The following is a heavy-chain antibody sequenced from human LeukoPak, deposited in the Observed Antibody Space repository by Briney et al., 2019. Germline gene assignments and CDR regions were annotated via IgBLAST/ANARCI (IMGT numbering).Heavy chain of an antibody. Sequence: GGSLRLSCAASGFTFDDYGMSWVRQAPGKGLEWVSAISGSRSYTYYADSVKGRFTISRDNSKNTLYLQMNSLRAEDTAVYYCAELGITMIGGVWGKGTTVTISS. J-gene: IGHJ6*04. D-gene: IGHD3-10*02. CDR1: GFTFDDYG. CDR3: AELGITMIGGV. CDR2: ISGSRSYT. V-gene: IGHV3-23*01.